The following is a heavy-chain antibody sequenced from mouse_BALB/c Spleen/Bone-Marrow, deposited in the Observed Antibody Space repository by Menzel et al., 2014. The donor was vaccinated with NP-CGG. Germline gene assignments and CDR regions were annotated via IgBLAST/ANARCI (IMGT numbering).Heavy chain of an antibody. Sequence: EVQGVESGGGLVQPKGSLKLSCAASGFTFNTYAMNWVRRAPGKGLEWVARIRSKSNNYATYHADSVKDRFTISRDDSQSMLYLQMNNLKTEDTAMYYCVRHGYGNYGAMDYWGQGTSVTVSS. V-gene: IGHV10-1*02. D-gene: IGHD2-10*02. CDR2: IRSKSNNYAT. CDR1: GFTFNTYA. CDR3: VRHGYGNYGAMDY. J-gene: IGHJ4*01.